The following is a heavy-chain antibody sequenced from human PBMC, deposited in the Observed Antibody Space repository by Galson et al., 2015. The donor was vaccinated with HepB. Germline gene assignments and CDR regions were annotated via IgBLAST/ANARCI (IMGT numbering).Heavy chain of an antibody. J-gene: IGHJ4*02. CDR1: GYTFTTYW. D-gene: IGHD3-3*02. CDR2: IYPGDSDT. Sequence: QSGAEVKKPGESLKISCQGSGYTFTTYWIGWVRQMPGKGLEWMGIIYPGDSDTRYSPSFQGQVTISADKSIKTAYLQWSSLKASDTAMYFCARVEGIYALPDYWGQGTLVTVSS. CDR3: ARVEGIYALPDY. V-gene: IGHV5-51*01.